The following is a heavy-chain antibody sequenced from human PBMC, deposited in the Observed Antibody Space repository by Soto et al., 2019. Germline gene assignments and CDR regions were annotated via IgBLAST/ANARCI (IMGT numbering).Heavy chain of an antibody. Sequence: EVQLLESGGGLVQPGGSQGLSCAASGFTFSSYAMSWVRQAPGKGLEWVSAISGSGGSTYYADSVKGRFTISRDNSKNTLYLQMNSLRAEDTAVYYCVRGSGSYYYGSAFDYWGQGTLVTVSS. CDR3: VRGSGSYYYGSAFDY. CDR1: GFTFSSYA. V-gene: IGHV3-23*01. CDR2: ISGSGGST. J-gene: IGHJ4*02. D-gene: IGHD1-26*01.